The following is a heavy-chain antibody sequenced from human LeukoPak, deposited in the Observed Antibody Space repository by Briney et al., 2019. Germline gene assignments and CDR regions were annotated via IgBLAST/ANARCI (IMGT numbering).Heavy chain of an antibody. D-gene: IGHD1-7*01. CDR2: IYYSGST. J-gene: IGHJ4*02. CDR3: AREGGRGSGTFDY. Sequence: SETLSLTCTVSGGSISSGGYYWSWIRQHPGKGLEWIGYIYYSGSTYYNPSLKSRVTISVDTSKNQFSLKLSSVTAADTAVYYCAREGGRGSGTFDYWGQGTLVTVSS. CDR1: GGSISSGGYY. V-gene: IGHV4-31*03.